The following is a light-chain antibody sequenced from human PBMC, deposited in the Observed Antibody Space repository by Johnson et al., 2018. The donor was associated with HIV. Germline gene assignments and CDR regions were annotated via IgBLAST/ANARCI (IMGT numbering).Light chain of an antibody. CDR1: SSNIGNNY. Sequence: HSVLTQPPSVSAAPGQKVTISCSGSSSNIGNNYVSWYQQIPGTAPKILIYENNKRPSGIPDRFSGSRSGTSATLGITGLQTGDEADYYCGAWDSGLTAGVFGTGTKVTVL. V-gene: IGLV1-51*02. CDR3: GAWDSGLTAGV. J-gene: IGLJ1*01. CDR2: ENN.